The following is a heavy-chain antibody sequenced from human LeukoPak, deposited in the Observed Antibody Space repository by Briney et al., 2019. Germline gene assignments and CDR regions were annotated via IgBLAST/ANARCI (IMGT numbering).Heavy chain of an antibody. V-gene: IGHV3-7*01. D-gene: IGHD3-3*01. CDR1: GFTFSSYW. CDR2: IKQDGSEK. CDR3: ARVLRFLEWLRGFDY. Sequence: GGSLRLSCAASGFTFSSYWMSWVRQAPGKGLEWVANIKQDGSEKYYVDSVKGRFTISRDNAKNSLYLQMNSLRAEDTAVYYCARVLRFLEWLRGFDYWGQGTLVTVSS. J-gene: IGHJ4*02.